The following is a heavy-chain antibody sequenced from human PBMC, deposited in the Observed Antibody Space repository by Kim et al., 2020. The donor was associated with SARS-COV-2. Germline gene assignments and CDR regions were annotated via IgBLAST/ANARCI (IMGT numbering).Heavy chain of an antibody. J-gene: IGHJ5*02. V-gene: IGHV3-20*04. Sequence: GGSLRLSCGTSGFTFKEYGMTWVRQVPGEGLECVAAITWNGGVTGYADSVKGRFIISRDNANNFLYLQMNSLRVEDTAFYYCAREPDILTGPIDLWGQGTLVTVSS. CDR3: AREPDILTGPIDL. CDR2: ITWNGGVT. CDR1: GFTFKEYG. D-gene: IGHD3-9*01.